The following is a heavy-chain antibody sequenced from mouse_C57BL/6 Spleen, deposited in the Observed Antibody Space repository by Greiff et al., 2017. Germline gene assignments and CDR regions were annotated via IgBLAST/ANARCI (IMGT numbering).Heavy chain of an antibody. Sequence: QVQLQQPGAELVKPGASVKLSCKASGYTFTSYWMHWVKQRPGRGLEWIGRIDPNSGGTKYNEKFKSKATLTVDKPSSTAYMRLSSLTSEDSAVYCCGRDGYRYWYFEVWGTGTTVTVSS. CDR3: GRDGYRYWYFEV. CDR2: IDPNSGGT. J-gene: IGHJ1*03. D-gene: IGHD2-3*01. CDR1: GYTFTSYW. V-gene: IGHV1-72*01.